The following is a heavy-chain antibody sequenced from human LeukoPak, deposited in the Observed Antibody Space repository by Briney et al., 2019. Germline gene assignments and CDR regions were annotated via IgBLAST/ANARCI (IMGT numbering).Heavy chain of an antibody. CDR2: INPNSGGT. J-gene: IGHJ4*02. Sequence: ASVKVSCKASGYTFTGYYMHWVRQAPGQGLEWMGWINPNSGGTNYAQKFQGRVTMTRDTSISAAYMDLSRLRSDDTAVYYCARDDSSGYYPFDYWGQGTLVTVSS. CDR3: ARDDSSGYYPFDY. D-gene: IGHD3-22*01. CDR1: GYTFTGYY. V-gene: IGHV1-2*02.